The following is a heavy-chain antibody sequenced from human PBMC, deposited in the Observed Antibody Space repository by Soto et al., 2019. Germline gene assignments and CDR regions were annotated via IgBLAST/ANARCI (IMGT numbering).Heavy chain of an antibody. J-gene: IGHJ6*02. CDR2: ISWDGGST. V-gene: IGHV3-43*01. CDR3: AKDAPRYNWNLGLLGCGMDA. Sequence: GGSLRLSCAASGFTFDDYTMHWVRQAPGKGLEWVSLISWDGGSTYYADSVKGRFTISRDNSKNSLYLQMNSLRTEDTALYYCAKDAPRYNWNLGLLGCGMDAWGQGTTVTVSS. D-gene: IGHD1-7*01. CDR1: GFTFDDYT.